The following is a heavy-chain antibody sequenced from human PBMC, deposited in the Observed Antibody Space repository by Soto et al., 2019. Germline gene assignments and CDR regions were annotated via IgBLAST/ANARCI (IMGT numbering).Heavy chain of an antibody. J-gene: IGHJ4*02. Sequence: GSLRLSCAASGFTFNSYGMHWVRQAPGKGLEWVAVISYDGSNKYHADSVKGRFTISRDNSKNTLYLQMNSLRAEDTAVYYCAKDKRSPVTWVDYWGQGTLVTSPQ. D-gene: IGHD3-10*01. CDR2: ISYDGSNK. V-gene: IGHV3-30*18. CDR1: GFTFNSYG. CDR3: AKDKRSPVTWVDY.